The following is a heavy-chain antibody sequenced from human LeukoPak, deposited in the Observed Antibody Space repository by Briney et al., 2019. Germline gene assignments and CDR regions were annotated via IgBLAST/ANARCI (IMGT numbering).Heavy chain of an antibody. Sequence: GASVKVSCKASGGTFSSYAISWVRQAPGQGLEWMGRIIPILGIANYAQKFQGRVTITADKSTSTAYMELSSLRSEDTAVYYCARGPYGPYYYYSMDVWGQGTTVTVSS. CDR3: ARGPYGPYYYYSMDV. CDR2: IIPILGIA. J-gene: IGHJ6*02. D-gene: IGHD4-17*01. V-gene: IGHV1-69*04. CDR1: GGTFSSYA.